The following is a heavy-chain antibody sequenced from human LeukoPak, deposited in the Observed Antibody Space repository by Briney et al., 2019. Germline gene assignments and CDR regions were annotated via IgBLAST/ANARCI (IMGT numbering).Heavy chain of an antibody. J-gene: IGHJ4*02. V-gene: IGHV3-30*03. CDR2: ISYDGNNR. Sequence: GGSLRLSCAASGFTFSSYGMHWVRQAPGKGLEWVTFISYDGNNRKYADSVAGRFTISRDNSKNTLYLEMNSVRPEDTALYYCVRKIGSPPSPGHFDYWGQGTLVTVSS. CDR3: VRKIGSPPSPGHFDY. D-gene: IGHD1-26*01. CDR1: GFTFSSYG.